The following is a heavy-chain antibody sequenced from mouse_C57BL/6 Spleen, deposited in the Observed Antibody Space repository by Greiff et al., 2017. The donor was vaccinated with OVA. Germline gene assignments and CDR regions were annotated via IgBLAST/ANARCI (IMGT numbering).Heavy chain of an antibody. CDR2: IYPGDGDT. V-gene: IGHV1-80*01. CDR1: GYAFSSYW. D-gene: IGHD2-4*01. Sequence: QVQLQQSGAELVKPGASVKISCKASGYAFSSYWMNWVKQRPGKGLEWIGQIYPGDGDTNYNGKFKGKATLTADKSSSTAYMQLSSLTSEDSAVYFCARLDYEGAWFAYWGQGTLVTVSA. J-gene: IGHJ3*01. CDR3: ARLDYEGAWFAY.